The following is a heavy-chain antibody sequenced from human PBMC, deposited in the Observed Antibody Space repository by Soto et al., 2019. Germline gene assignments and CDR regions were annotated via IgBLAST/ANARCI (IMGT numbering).Heavy chain of an antibody. J-gene: IGHJ4*02. CDR1: GFTFSSYS. CDR3: ARDQASGVKWLPPGSADY. CDR2: ISSSSSYI. V-gene: IGHV3-21*01. D-gene: IGHD5-12*01. Sequence: EVQLVESGGGLVKPGGSLRLSCAASGFTFSSYSMNWVRQAPGKGLEWVSSISSSSSYIYYADSVKGRFTISRDNAKNSLYLQMNSLRAEDTAVYYCARDQASGVKWLPPGSADYWGQGTLVTVSS.